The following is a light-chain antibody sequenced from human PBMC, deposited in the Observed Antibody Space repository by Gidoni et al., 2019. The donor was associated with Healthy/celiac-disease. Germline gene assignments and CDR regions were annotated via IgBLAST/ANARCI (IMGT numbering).Light chain of an antibody. CDR2: KAS. V-gene: IGKV1-5*03. J-gene: IGKJ1*01. CDR3: QQYNTYPWT. Sequence: DIQMTQSPSTLSASVGDRVTITCRASQSISSWLAWYQQKPGQAPLLLIYKASRLASGVPSRFSGSGSATYFTLTISLLQPDDFATYYYQQYNTYPWTFGQGTKVEIK. CDR1: QSISSW.